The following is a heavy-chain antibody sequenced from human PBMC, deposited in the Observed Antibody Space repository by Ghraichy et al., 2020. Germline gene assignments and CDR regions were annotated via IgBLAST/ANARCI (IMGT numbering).Heavy chain of an antibody. J-gene: IGHJ5*02. D-gene: IGHD1-26*01. CDR2: ISGLGGST. V-gene: IGHV3-23*01. CDR3: AKDPRGGYPGAYNWFDP. Sequence: LSLTCAASGFTFSTYAMTWVRQAPGKGLAWFSGISGLGGSTYYADSVKGRFTISRDNSKHTLYLQMNSLRGEDTAIYYCAKDPRGGYPGAYNWFDPWGQG. CDR1: GFTFSTYA.